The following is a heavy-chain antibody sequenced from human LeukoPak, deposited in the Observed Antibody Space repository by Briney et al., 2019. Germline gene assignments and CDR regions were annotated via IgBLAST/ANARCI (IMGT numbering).Heavy chain of an antibody. Sequence: GGSLRLSCAASGFFSSYSMNWVRQAPGKGLEWLSYISSTSNTIYYADSVKGRFTISRDNAKNSLYLQMNSLRAEDTAVYYCARNYGSGSYYLSYWGQGTLVTVSS. J-gene: IGHJ4*02. CDR1: GFFSSYS. V-gene: IGHV3-48*04. CDR2: ISSTSNTI. D-gene: IGHD3-10*01. CDR3: ARNYGSGSYYLSY.